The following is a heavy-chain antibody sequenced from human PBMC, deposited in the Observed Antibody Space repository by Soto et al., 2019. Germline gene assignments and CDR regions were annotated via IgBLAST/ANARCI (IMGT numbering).Heavy chain of an antibody. CDR2: IYYSGST. V-gene: IGHV4-31*03. CDR3: ARVGSSTSFNWFDP. Sequence: PSETLSLTCTVSGGSISGGGYYWSWIRQHPGKGLEWIGYIYYSGSTYYNPSLKSRVTISVDTSKNQFSLKLSSVTAADTAVYYCARVGSSTSFNWFDPWGQGTLVTVSS. J-gene: IGHJ5*02. D-gene: IGHD2-2*01. CDR1: GGSISGGGYY.